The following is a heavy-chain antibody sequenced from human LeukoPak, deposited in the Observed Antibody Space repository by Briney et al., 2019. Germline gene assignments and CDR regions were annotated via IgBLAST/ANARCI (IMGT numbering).Heavy chain of an antibody. CDR3: ARLDESEGDY. CDR2: ISGSGGST. V-gene: IGHV3-23*01. Sequence: GGSLRLSCAASGFTFSSYAMSWVRQAPGKGLEWVSAISGSGGSTYYADSVKGRFTISRDNAKNSLFLQISNLSAEDTAVYYCARLDESEGDYWGQGTLLTVSS. CDR1: GFTFSSYA. J-gene: IGHJ4*02.